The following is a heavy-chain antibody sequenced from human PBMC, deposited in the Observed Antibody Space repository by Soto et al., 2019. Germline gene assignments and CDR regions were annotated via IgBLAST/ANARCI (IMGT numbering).Heavy chain of an antibody. CDR2: IYYSGST. D-gene: IGHD6-19*01. V-gene: IGHV4-59*08. CDR3: ARLFAVAGTEFDY. Sequence: SETLSLTCTVSGGSISSYYWSWIRQPPGKGLEWIGYIYYSGSTNYNPSLKSRVTISVDTSKNQFSLKLSSVTAADTAVYYCARLFAVAGTEFDYWGQGTLVTVSS. J-gene: IGHJ4*02. CDR1: GGSISSYY.